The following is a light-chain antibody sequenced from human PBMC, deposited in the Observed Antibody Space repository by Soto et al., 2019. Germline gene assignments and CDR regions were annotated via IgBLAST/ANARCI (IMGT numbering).Light chain of an antibody. V-gene: IGKV1-33*01. CDR3: QQYDNLFT. Sequence: DIQMTQSPSSLSASVGDRVTLTCQASQDIRNYLNWYQQKPGKAPKLLIYDASNLETGVPSRFSGCGSGTDFTITISSLQPEDFATYYCQQYDNLFTFGPGTKVDIK. J-gene: IGKJ3*01. CDR1: QDIRNY. CDR2: DAS.